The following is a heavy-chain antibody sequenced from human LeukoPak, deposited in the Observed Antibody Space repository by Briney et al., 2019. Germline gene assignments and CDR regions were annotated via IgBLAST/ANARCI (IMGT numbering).Heavy chain of an antibody. CDR3: ARALGYCSGGSCTRGYNWFDP. D-gene: IGHD2-15*01. V-gene: IGHV4-30-2*01. Sequence: SETLSLTCAVSGGSISSGGYSWSWIRQPPGKGLEWIGYIYHSGSTYYNPSLKSRVTISVDTSMNQFSLKLSFVTTADTAVYYCARALGYCSGGSCTRGYNWFDPWGQGTLVTVPS. J-gene: IGHJ5*02. CDR1: GGSISSGGYS. CDR2: IYHSGST.